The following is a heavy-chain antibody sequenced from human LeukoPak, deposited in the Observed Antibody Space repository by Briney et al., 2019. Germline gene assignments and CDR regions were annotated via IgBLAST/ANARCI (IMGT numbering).Heavy chain of an antibody. D-gene: IGHD5-18*01. V-gene: IGHV4-34*01. Sequence: KPSETLSLTCAVYGGSFSGYYWSWIRQPPGKGLEWIGEINHSGSTSYNPSLKSRVTISVDTSKNQFSLKLSSVTAADTAVYYCAIPSGYSYGPYFKHWGQGTLVTVSS. CDR3: AIPSGYSYGPYFKH. CDR1: GGSFSGYY. CDR2: INHSGST. J-gene: IGHJ1*01.